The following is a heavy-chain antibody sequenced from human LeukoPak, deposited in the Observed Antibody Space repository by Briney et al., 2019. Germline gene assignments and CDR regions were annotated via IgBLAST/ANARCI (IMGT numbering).Heavy chain of an antibody. Sequence: SGTLSLTCAVSGGSISSSNWWSWVRQPPGKGLEWVGEIYHSGSTNYNPTLKSRVTISVDKSKTQFSLKLSSVTAADTAVYYCAQEKIYCGGDCYPVNAFDIWGQGTMVTVSS. CDR1: GGSISSSNW. CDR3: AQEKIYCGGDCYPVNAFDI. CDR2: IYHSGST. V-gene: IGHV4-4*02. J-gene: IGHJ3*02. D-gene: IGHD2-21*02.